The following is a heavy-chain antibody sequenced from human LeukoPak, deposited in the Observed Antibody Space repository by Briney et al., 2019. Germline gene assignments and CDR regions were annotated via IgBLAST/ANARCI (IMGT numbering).Heavy chain of an antibody. V-gene: IGHV3-30*02. J-gene: IGHJ4*02. CDR2: IGYDGSNK. CDR3: AKESTMRVAASLDY. CDR1: GFTFSSYG. D-gene: IGHD6-19*01. Sequence: PGGSLRLSCAASGFTFSSYGMHWVRQAPGKGLEWVAFIGYDGSNKYYADSVKGRFTISRDNSKNMLYLQMNSLRADDTAVYFCAKESTMRVAASLDYWGQGTLVAVSS.